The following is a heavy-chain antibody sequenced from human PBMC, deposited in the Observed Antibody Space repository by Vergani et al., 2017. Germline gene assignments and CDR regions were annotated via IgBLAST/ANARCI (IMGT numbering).Heavy chain of an antibody. CDR3: ARGGRIYDFWSGYYRGYYYYGMDV. CDR1: GGSISSGGYY. Sequence: QVQLQESGPGLVKPSQTLSLTCTVSGGSISSGGYYWSWIRQPPGKGLEWIGEINHSGSTNYNPSLKSRVTISVDTSKNQFSLKLSSVTAADTAVYYCARGGRIYDFWSGYYRGYYYYGMDVWGQGTTVTVSS. J-gene: IGHJ6*02. D-gene: IGHD3-3*01. V-gene: IGHV4-31*03. CDR2: INHSGST.